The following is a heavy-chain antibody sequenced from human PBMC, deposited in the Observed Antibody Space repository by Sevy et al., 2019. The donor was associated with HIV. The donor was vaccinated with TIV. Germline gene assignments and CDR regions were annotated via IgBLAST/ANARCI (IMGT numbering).Heavy chain of an antibody. CDR3: AREGCTKPHDY. CDR1: GFTFSKYS. J-gene: IGHJ4*02. V-gene: IGHV3-23*01. CDR2: LSFGCGEI. Sequence: GGSLRLSCAASGFTFSKYSMSWVRQPPGKGLEWVSTLSFGCGEINYADSVKGRFTIPIDNSKSSVYLQMNNLRPEDTAVYYCAREGCTKPHDYWGQGTLVTVSS. D-gene: IGHD2-8*01.